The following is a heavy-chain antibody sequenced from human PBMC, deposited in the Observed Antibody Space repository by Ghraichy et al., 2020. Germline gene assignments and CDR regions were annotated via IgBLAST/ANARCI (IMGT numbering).Heavy chain of an antibody. Sequence: GGSLRLSCAASGLTFSINIMNWVRQAPGEGLEWVAVMSHDGGYTHYADSVKGRFTISRDNSKNTLDLEMNSLRGDDTAVYYCANETDGFDMWGQGTMVTVSS. J-gene: IGHJ3*02. CDR2: MSHDGGYT. CDR1: GLTFSINI. V-gene: IGHV3-30*18. CDR3: ANETDGFDM.